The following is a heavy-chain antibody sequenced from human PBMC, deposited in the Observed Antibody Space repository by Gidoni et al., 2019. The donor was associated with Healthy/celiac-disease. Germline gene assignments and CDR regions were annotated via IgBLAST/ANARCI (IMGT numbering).Heavy chain of an antibody. J-gene: IGHJ4*02. CDR3: ARDGVGGWSDVGTVY. CDR1: GGSISSGGYY. CDR2: IYYSGST. V-gene: IGHV4-31*03. Sequence: QVQLQESGPGLVKPSQTLSLTCTVSGGSISSGGYYWSWICQHPGKGLEWIGYIYYSGSTYYNPSLKSRVTISVDTSKNQVSLKLSSVTAADTAVYYCARDGVGGWSDVGTVYWGQGTLVTVSS. D-gene: IGHD2-15*01.